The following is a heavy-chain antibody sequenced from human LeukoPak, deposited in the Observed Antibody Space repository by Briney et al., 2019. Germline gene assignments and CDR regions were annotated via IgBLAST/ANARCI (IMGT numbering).Heavy chain of an antibody. Sequence: PGGSLRLSCAASGFTFSSYAMSWVRQAPGKGLEWVSAISGSGGSTYYADSVKGRFTISRDNSKNTLYLQMNSVRAEDTALYYWAKGRVGVFDYWGQGTLVTVSS. J-gene: IGHJ4*02. CDR3: AKGRVGVFDY. CDR1: GFTFSSYA. CDR2: ISGSGGST. D-gene: IGHD1-26*01. V-gene: IGHV3-23*01.